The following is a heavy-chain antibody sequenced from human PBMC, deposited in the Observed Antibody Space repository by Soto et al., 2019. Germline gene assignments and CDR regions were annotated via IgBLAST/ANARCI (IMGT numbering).Heavy chain of an antibody. J-gene: IGHJ4*02. V-gene: IGHV4-34*01. CDR2: INHSGST. Sequence: SETLSLTCAVYGGSFNGYYWSWIRQPPGKGLEWIGEINHSGSTNYNPSLKSRVTISVDTSKNQFSLKLSSVTAADTAVYYCARGASGYYDSTGYYSPYYFDYWGQGTLVTVSS. CDR1: GGSFNGYY. CDR3: ARGASGYYDSTGYYSPYYFDY. D-gene: IGHD3-22*01.